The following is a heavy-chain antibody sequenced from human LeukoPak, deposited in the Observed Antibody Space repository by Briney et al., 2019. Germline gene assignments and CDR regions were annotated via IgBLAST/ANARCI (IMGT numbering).Heavy chain of an antibody. CDR2: IYYSGST. V-gene: IGHV4-59*11. CDR1: GGSISSHY. D-gene: IGHD4-11*01. Sequence: SETLSLTYTVSGGSISSHYWSWIRQPPGKGLEWIGYIYYSGSTNYNPSLKSRVTISVDTPKNQFSLKLSSVTAADTAVYYCARGYSNQYYYYYYMDVWGKGTTVTVSS. J-gene: IGHJ6*03. CDR3: ARGYSNQYYYYYYMDV.